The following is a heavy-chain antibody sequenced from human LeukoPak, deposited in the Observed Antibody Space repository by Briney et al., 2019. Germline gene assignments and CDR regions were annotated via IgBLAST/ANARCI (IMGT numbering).Heavy chain of an antibody. D-gene: IGHD2-8*01. J-gene: IGHJ4*02. Sequence: SETPSLTSTVSGGSPSTNSFYCGWIRQPPGEGLEWIGNIYYSGSTYYHPSLKSPVTISVHTSKNHFSRRVNSVPPADMLFFYRVRYSGGSLVFDYWGQGALVTV. V-gene: IGHV4-39*01. CDR2: IYYSGST. CDR1: GGSPSTNSFY. CDR3: VRYSGGSLVFDY.